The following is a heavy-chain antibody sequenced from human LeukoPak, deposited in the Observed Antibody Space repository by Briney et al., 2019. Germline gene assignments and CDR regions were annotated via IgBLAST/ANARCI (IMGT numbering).Heavy chain of an antibody. D-gene: IGHD6-13*01. V-gene: IGHV5-51*01. J-gene: IGHJ4*02. CDR2: TYPADSDT. Sequence: PGESLKISCTGSGYRFIDYWIAWVRQMPGKGLEWVGITYPADSDTIYNPSFQGHVTISADKSINTAYLQWSSLKASDTAIYYCTRLYGQQLAPLFDYWGQGTLVTVSS. CDR1: GYRFIDYW. CDR3: TRLYGQQLAPLFDY.